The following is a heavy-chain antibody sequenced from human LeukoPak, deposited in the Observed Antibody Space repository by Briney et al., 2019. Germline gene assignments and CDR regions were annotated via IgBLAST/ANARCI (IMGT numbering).Heavy chain of an antibody. V-gene: IGHV7-4-1*02. CDR2: INTNTGNP. Sequence: GASVKVSCKASGYPFIAHFLNWVRQAPGQGLEWMGWINTNTGNPTYAQGFTGRFVFSLDTSVSTAYLQISSLKAEDTAVYYCAREKDSGWYIGLIDYWGQGTLVTVSS. J-gene: IGHJ4*02. CDR3: AREKDSGWYIGLIDY. CDR1: GYPFIAHF. D-gene: IGHD6-19*01.